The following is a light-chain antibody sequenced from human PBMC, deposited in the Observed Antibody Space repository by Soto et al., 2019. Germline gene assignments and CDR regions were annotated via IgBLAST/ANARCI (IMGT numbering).Light chain of an antibody. V-gene: IGLV1-40*01. CDR3: QSFDSSLSALYV. CDR2: GNN. Sequence: QSVLTQPPSVSGAPGQRVTISCIGATSDVHWYQHLPGTAPKLLIYGNNNRPSGVPDRFSGSKPGTSASLAITGLQAEDEADYYCQSFDSSLSALYVFGTGTKLTVL. CDR1: GATSD. J-gene: IGLJ1*01.